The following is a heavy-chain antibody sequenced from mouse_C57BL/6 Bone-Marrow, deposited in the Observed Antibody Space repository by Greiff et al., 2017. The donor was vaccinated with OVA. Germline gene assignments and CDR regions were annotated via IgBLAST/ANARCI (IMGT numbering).Heavy chain of an antibody. J-gene: IGHJ3*01. CDR1: GYTFTSYG. CDR2: INTRSGNT. D-gene: IGHD1-1*01. CDR3: ARVLQSFAY. Sequence: VQLQQSGAELVRPGASVKLSCKASGYTFTSYGISWVKQRPGQGLEWIGEINTRSGNTYYNEKFQGKATLTADKSSSTAYMELRSLTSEDSAVYICARVLQSFAYWGQGTLVTVSA. V-gene: IGHV1-81*01.